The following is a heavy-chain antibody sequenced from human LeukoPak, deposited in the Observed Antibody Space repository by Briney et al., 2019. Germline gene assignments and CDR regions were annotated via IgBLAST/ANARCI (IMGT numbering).Heavy chain of an antibody. CDR3: ARGIAAAGTHYFDY. Sequence: PSETLSLTCTVSGGSISSGGYYWSWIRQHPGKGLEWIGYIYYSGSTYYNPSLKSRVTISVDTSKNQFSLKLSSVTAADTAVYYCARGIAAAGTHYFDYWGQGTLVTVSS. CDR2: IYYSGST. V-gene: IGHV4-31*03. D-gene: IGHD6-13*01. CDR1: GGSISSGGYY. J-gene: IGHJ4*02.